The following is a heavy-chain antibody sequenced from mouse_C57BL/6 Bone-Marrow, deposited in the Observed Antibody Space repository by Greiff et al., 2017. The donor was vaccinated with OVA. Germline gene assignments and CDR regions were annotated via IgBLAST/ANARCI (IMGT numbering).Heavy chain of an antibody. V-gene: IGHV1-69*01. CDR1: GYTFTSYW. CDR3: AREGYSNLFAY. J-gene: IGHJ3*01. CDR2: IDPSASYT. D-gene: IGHD2-5*01. Sequence: QVQLQQPGAELVMPGASVKLSCKASGYTFTSYWMHWVKQRPGQGLEWIGEIDPSASYTNYNQKFTGKSTLTVDKSSSTAYMQLSSLTSEDSAVYYCAREGYSNLFAYWGQGTLVTVSA.